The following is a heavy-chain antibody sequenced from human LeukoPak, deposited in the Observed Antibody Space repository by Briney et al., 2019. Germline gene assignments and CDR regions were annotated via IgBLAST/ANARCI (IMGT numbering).Heavy chain of an antibody. CDR3: AKDYWVYDSSGYYFDY. J-gene: IGHJ4*02. Sequence: GGSLRLSCAASGFTFSSYGMHWVRQAPGKGLERVAVISYDGSNKYYADSVKGRFTISRDNSKNTLYLQMNSLRAEDTAVYYCAKDYWVYDSSGYYFDYWGQGTLVTVYS. V-gene: IGHV3-30*18. CDR2: ISYDGSNK. D-gene: IGHD3-22*01. CDR1: GFTFSSYG.